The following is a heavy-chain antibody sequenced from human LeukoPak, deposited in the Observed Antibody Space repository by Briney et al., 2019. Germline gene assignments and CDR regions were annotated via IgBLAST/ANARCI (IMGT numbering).Heavy chain of an antibody. CDR2: KSFDGSNK. V-gene: IGHV3-30*18. D-gene: IGHD3-16*01. CDR1: GFTFSSYG. J-gene: IGHJ6*02. CDR3: AKPLWGENYYYIMDV. Sequence: PGRSLRLSCTASGFTFSSYGMRWVRQAPGKGLEWVAVKSFDGSNKYYADSVKGRFTISRDNSKSTLYLQMNSLRAEDTAVYYCAKPLWGENYYYIMDVWGQGTTVTVSS.